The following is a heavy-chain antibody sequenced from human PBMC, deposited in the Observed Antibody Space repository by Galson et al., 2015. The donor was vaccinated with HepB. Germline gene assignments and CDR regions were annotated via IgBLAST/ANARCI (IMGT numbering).Heavy chain of an antibody. CDR1: GGSFSGYY. CDR2: INHSGST. J-gene: IGHJ5*02. CDR3: ARGASTPYCSSTSCYVWFDP. D-gene: IGHD2-2*01. Sequence: ETLSLTCAVYGGSFSGYYWSWIRQSPGKGLEWIGEINHSGSTNYNPSLKSRVTISVDTSKKQFSLKLSSVTAADTAVYYCARGASTPYCSSTSCYVWFDPWGQGTLVTVSS. V-gene: IGHV4-34*01.